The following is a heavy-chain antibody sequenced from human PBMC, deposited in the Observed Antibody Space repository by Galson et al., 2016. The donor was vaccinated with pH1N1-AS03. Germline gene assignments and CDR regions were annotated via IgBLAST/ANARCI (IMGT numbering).Heavy chain of an antibody. J-gene: IGHJ4*02. CDR1: GFTFGDYY. CDR3: ARAKGSGWPNKHYFES. Sequence: SLRLSCAVSGFTFGDYYMTWVRQTPGKGLEWISYISSSGSTKYYADSEEGRFTISRDNAKNSLFLQMNYLTAEDTAIYYCARAKGSGWPNKHYFESWGPGTLVIVSS. V-gene: IGHV3-11*01. CDR2: ISSSGSTK. D-gene: IGHD6-19*01.